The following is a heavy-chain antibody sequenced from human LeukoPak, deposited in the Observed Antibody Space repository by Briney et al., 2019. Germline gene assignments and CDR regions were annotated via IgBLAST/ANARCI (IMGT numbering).Heavy chain of an antibody. Sequence: GGSLRLCCAASGFTFDDYAMHWVRQAPGKGLEWVSSISWNSGTIGYADSVKGRFTISRDNAKNSLYLQMNSLRPEDTALYYCAKDVDSTWGSIDYWGQGILVTVSS. J-gene: IGHJ4*02. CDR2: ISWNSGTI. V-gene: IGHV3-9*01. CDR3: AKDVDSTWGSIDY. D-gene: IGHD3-16*01. CDR1: GFTFDDYA.